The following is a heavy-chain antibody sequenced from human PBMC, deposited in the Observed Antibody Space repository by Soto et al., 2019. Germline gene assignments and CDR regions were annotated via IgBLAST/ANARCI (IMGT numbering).Heavy chain of an antibody. CDR2: IWHTGST. Sequence: QVQLQESGPGLVKPSQTLSLTCNVSGASISSGDYYWSWIRHHPGKGLEWIRYIWHTGSTYYNPSLKSRITISVDTSKNQFSLKLSSVTAADTAVYFCATIYDSSGYYYGNNWFDPWGQGTLVTVSS. CDR1: GASISSGDYY. V-gene: IGHV4-31*03. CDR3: ATIYDSSGYYYGNNWFDP. D-gene: IGHD3-22*01. J-gene: IGHJ5*02.